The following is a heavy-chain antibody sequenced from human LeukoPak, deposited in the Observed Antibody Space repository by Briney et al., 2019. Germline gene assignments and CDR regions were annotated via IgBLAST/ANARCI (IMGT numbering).Heavy chain of an antibody. CDR2: IYYSGST. Sequence: SETLSLTCTVSGGSISSHYWSWIRQPPGKGLEWIAYIYYSGSTNYNPSLKSRVTISVDTSKNQFSLKPSSVTAADTAVYYCASSVGIYPKDYWGQGTLVTVSS. CDR3: ASSVGIYPKDY. CDR1: GGSISSHY. V-gene: IGHV4-59*11. J-gene: IGHJ4*02. D-gene: IGHD2-2*01.